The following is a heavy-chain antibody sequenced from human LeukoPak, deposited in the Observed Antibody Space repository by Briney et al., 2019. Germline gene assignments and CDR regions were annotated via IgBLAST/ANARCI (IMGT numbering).Heavy chain of an antibody. D-gene: IGHD2-15*01. J-gene: IGHJ4*02. Sequence: SETLSLTCTVSGGSISSGSYYWSWIRQPAGKGLEWIGRIYTSGSTNYNPSLKSRVIISVDTSKNQFSLELSSVTAADTAVYYCAREDRYCSGGSCYSWGQGTLVTVSS. CDR1: GGSISSGSYY. V-gene: IGHV4-61*02. CDR3: AREDRYCSGGSCYS. CDR2: IYTSGST.